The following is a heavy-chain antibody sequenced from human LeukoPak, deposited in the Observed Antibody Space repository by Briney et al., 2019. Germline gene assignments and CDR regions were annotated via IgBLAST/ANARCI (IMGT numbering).Heavy chain of an antibody. Sequence: GASVKVSCKASGYTFTSYDINWVRQAPGQGLEWMGWMNPNSGNTDYAQKFQGRVTITRNTSISTAYMELSSLRSEDTAVYYCARSHANLRYFDWLYKHYFDYWGQGTLVTVSP. V-gene: IGHV1-8*03. CDR2: MNPNSGNT. CDR3: ARSHANLRYFDWLYKHYFDY. J-gene: IGHJ4*02. CDR1: GYTFTSYD. D-gene: IGHD3-9*01.